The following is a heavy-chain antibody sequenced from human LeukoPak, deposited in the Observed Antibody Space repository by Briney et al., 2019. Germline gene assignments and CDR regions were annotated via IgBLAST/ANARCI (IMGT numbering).Heavy chain of an antibody. CDR1: GFTFSSYA. J-gene: IGHJ4*02. Sequence: GGSLRLSCAASGFTFSSYAMHWVRQAPGKGLEWVAVISYDGSNNYYADSVKGRFTISRDNSKNTLYLQMNSLRADDTAVYYCARDDNWAFDYWGQGTLVTVSS. V-gene: IGHV3-30*07. D-gene: IGHD1-1*01. CDR2: ISYDGSNN. CDR3: ARDDNWAFDY.